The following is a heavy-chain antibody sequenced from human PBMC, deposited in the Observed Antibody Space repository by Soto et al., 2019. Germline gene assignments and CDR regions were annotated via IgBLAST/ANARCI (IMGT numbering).Heavy chain of an antibody. D-gene: IGHD2-2*01. CDR3: AHEYGGTSWPSDAFDV. CDR2: IYWDDDK. CDR1: GFSLSADGVG. V-gene: IGHV2-5*02. J-gene: IGHJ3*01. Sequence: QITLKESGPTLVKPTQTLTLTCTFSGFSLSADGVGVGWIRQPPGRALEWLALIYWDDDKRYRPSLKSRLTISNDTSKNQVVLTLTNMDPMDTATYYCAHEYGGTSWPSDAFDVWGQGTVVTVSS.